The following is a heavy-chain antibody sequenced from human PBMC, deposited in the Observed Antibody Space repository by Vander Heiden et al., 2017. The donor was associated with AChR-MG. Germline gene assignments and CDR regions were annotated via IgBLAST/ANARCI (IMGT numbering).Heavy chain of an antibody. Sequence: QVQLVESGGGVVQPGRSLRPSCAASGFTFSSYAMHWVRQAPGKGLEWVAVISYDGSNKYYADSVKGRFTISRDNSKNTLYLQMNSLRAEDTAVYYCARTYYYDSSGLKAAFDIWGQGTMVTVSS. D-gene: IGHD3-22*01. CDR2: ISYDGSNK. CDR3: ARTYYYDSSGLKAAFDI. V-gene: IGHV3-30-3*01. CDR1: GFTFSSYA. J-gene: IGHJ3*02.